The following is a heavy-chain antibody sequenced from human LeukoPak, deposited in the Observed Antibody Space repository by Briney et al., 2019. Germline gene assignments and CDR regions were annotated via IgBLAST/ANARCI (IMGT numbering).Heavy chain of an antibody. CDR1: GVTFSNVW. Sequence: GGSLRLSCKASGVTFSNVWMSWVRQAPGKGLEWVSYISSGGSTVYYADSVKGRFTISRDNAKNSLYLQMNSLRAEDTAVYYCARVIIVGATGIWGQGTMVTVSS. J-gene: IGHJ3*02. D-gene: IGHD1-26*01. CDR3: ARVIIVGATGI. V-gene: IGHV3-11*04. CDR2: ISSGGSTV.